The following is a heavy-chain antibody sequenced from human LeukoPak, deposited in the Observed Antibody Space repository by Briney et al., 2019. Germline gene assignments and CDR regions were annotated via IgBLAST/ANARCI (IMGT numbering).Heavy chain of an antibody. Sequence: PSETLSLTCDVSGGPVTSTNWWTWVRQPPGKGLEWIGVVHIDGRTNYNPSLKRRLSMSLDLSRNHISLKLTSVTAADTAVYYCAREGGFYRPLDYSGQGTLVTVSS. CDR2: VHIDGRT. D-gene: IGHD3-3*01. CDR1: GGPVTSTNW. V-gene: IGHV4-4*02. J-gene: IGHJ4*02. CDR3: AREGGFYRPLDY.